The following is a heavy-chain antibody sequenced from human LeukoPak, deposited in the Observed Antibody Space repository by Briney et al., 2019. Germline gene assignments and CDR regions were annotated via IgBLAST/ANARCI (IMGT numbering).Heavy chain of an antibody. CDR1: GFTFSSYA. Sequence: PGGSLRLSCAASGFTFSSYAMTWVRQAPGKGLEWVSVIYSSGSTYYADSVKGRFTISRDNSKNSLYPQMNSLRAEDMAVYYCARGIVVAGRFDYWGQGTLVTVSS. J-gene: IGHJ4*02. D-gene: IGHD6-19*01. V-gene: IGHV3-66*01. CDR2: IYSSGST. CDR3: ARGIVVAGRFDY.